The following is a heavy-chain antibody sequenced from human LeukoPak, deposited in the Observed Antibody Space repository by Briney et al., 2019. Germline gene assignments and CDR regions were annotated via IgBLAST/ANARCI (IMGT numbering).Heavy chain of an antibody. D-gene: IGHD5-18*01. CDR1: GGSFSGYY. J-gene: IGHJ3*02. V-gene: IGHV4-34*01. Sequence: PSETLSLTCAVYGGSFSGYYWSWIRQPPGKGLEWIGEINHSGSTNYNPSLKSRVTISVDTSKNQFSLKLSSVTAADTAVYYCARGLSGALWAKDTANAFDIWGQGTMVTVSS. CDR3: ARGLSGALWAKDTANAFDI. CDR2: INHSGST.